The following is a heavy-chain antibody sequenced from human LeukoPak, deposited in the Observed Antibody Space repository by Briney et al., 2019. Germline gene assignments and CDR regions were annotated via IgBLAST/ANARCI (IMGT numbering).Heavy chain of an antibody. CDR2: ISGSGGST. V-gene: IGHV3-23*01. J-gene: IGHJ4*02. CDR3: AKLHWNDRFDY. D-gene: IGHD1-1*01. CDR1: GFTFNDAW. Sequence: PGGSLRLSCAASGFTFNDAWMSWVRQAPGKGLEWVSAISGSGGSTYYADSVKGRFTISRDNSKNTLYLQMNSLRAEDTAVYYCAKLHWNDRFDYWGQGTLVTVSS.